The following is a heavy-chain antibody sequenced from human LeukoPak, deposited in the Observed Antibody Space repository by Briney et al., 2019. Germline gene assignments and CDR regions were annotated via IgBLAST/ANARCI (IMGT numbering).Heavy chain of an antibody. CDR2: IKQDGSEK. D-gene: IGHD3-10*01. V-gene: IGHV3-7*01. CDR1: GFTFSSYW. J-gene: IGHJ4*02. CDR3: ARDCKGYYYGSGSYYNDPSFDY. Sequence: GGSLRLSCAASGFTFSSYWMSWVRQAPGKGLEWVANIKQDGSEKYYVDSVKGRFTISRDNAKNSLYLQMNSLRAEDTAVYYCARDCKGYYYGSGSYYNDPSFDYWGQGTLVTVSS.